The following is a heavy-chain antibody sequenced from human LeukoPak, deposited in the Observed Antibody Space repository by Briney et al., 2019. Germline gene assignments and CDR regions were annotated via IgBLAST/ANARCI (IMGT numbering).Heavy chain of an antibody. D-gene: IGHD2-21*01. CDR3: ARGVAPVDY. Sequence: PSETLSLTCAVSGGSISSDTYSWSWIRQPPGKGLEWIGYIYYSGSTNYNPSLKSRVTISVDTSKNQFSLKLSSVTAADTAVYYCARGVAPVDYWGQGTLVTVSS. V-gene: IGHV4-61*01. J-gene: IGHJ4*02. CDR1: GGSISSDTYS. CDR2: IYYSGST.